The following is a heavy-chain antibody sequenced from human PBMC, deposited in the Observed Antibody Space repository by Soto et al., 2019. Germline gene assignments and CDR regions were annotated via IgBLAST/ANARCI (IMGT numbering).Heavy chain of an antibody. CDR3: ARVQSTGCYFWGLDI. J-gene: IGHJ3*02. CDR1: GFIFSGHW. CDR2: IDGDGSRT. Sequence: PGGSLRLFCAASGFIFSGHWMHWVRQTPGKGLVWVSLIDGDGSRTAYAESLRGRFTISRDNVKNMLYLQMNSLRAEDTAVYYCARVQSTGCYFWGLDIW. V-gene: IGHV3-74*03. D-gene: IGHD6-19*01.